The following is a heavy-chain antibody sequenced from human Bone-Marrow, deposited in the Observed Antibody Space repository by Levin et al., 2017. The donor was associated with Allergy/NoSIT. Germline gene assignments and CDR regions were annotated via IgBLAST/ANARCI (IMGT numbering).Heavy chain of an antibody. D-gene: IGHD2-21*02. CDR2: ISNTGTST. CDR3: ARETTNCGGDCYDY. Sequence: AGESLKISCAASGFTFSSYEFNWVRQAPGKGLEWVSYISNTGTSTYYAESVRGRFTTSRDDARNSLYLQMNSLTVEDTAIYYCARETTNCGGDCYDYWGQGTLVTVSS. J-gene: IGHJ4*02. V-gene: IGHV3-48*03. CDR1: GFTFSSYE.